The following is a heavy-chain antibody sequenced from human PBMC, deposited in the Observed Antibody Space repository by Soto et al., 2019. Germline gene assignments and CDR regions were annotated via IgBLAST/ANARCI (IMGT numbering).Heavy chain of an antibody. CDR1: GYTFTSYY. D-gene: IGHD2-21*01. Sequence: ASVKVSCKASGYTFTSYYMHWVRQAPGQGLEWMGIINPSGGSTSYAQKFQGRVTMTRDTSTSTVYMELSSLRSEDTAVYYCARDRLYSVLPHYYYYGMDVWGQGTMVTVSS. V-gene: IGHV1-46*03. CDR2: INPSGGST. J-gene: IGHJ6*02. CDR3: ARDRLYSVLPHYYYYGMDV.